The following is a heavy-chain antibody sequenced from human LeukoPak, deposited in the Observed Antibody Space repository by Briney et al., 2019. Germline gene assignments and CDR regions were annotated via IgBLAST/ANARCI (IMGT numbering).Heavy chain of an antibody. CDR3: VALGDRIY. Sequence: PGGSLRLSCAASGFTFSSYGMHWVRQAPGKGLEWVAFIRYDGSNKYYADSVKGRFTISRENAKNSLYLQMNSLRAGDTAVYYCVALGDRIYWGQGTLVTVPS. J-gene: IGHJ4*02. V-gene: IGHV3-30*02. CDR2: IRYDGSNK. CDR1: GFTFSSYG. D-gene: IGHD2-21*02.